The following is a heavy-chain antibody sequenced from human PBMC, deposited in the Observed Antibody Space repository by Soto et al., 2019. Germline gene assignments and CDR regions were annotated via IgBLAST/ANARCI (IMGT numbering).Heavy chain of an antibody. D-gene: IGHD2-2*01. CDR2: INHSGST. CDR1: GGSFSGYY. CDR3: ARDSLEEDIVVVPAAENPGVNWFDP. V-gene: IGHV4-34*01. J-gene: IGHJ5*02. Sequence: SETLSLTCAVYGGSFSGYYWSWIRQPPGKGLEWIGEINHSGSTNYNPSLKSRVTISVDTSKNQFSLKLSSVTAADTAVYYCARDSLEEDIVVVPAAENPGVNWFDPWGQGTLVTVSS.